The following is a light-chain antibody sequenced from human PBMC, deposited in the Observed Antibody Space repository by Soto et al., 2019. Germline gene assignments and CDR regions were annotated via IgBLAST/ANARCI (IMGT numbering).Light chain of an antibody. CDR2: LGS. CDR3: MQALQTRT. J-gene: IGKJ1*01. Sequence: DIVMTQSPLSLSVTPGEPASISCRSSQSLLHSNGYNYLDWYLQKPGQSPQLLIYLGSNRASGVPDRFSGSGSGTDFTLKISRVEAEDVGVYYCMQALQTRTFGQGTKVDI. V-gene: IGKV2-28*01. CDR1: QSLLHSNGYNY.